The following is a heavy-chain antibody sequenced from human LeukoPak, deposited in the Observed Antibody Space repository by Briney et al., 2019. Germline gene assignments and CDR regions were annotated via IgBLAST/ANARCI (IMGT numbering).Heavy chain of an antibody. V-gene: IGHV4-59*01. CDR3: ARYISRDYGVGAFDI. CDR1: GGSISSYY. Sequence: SETLSLTCTVSGGSISSYYWSWIRQPPPKGQEWIGYIYYSGSTNYNPSLKSRVTISVDTSKNQFSLRLSSVTAADPAVYYCARYISRDYGVGAFDIWGQGTMVTVSS. D-gene: IGHD4-17*01. J-gene: IGHJ3*02. CDR2: IYYSGST.